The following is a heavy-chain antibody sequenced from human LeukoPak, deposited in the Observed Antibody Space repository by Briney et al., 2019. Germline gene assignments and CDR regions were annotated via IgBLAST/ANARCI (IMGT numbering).Heavy chain of an antibody. CDR3: ARACGYYDSSGYFSGWNWFDP. D-gene: IGHD3-22*01. Sequence: ASVKVSCKASGYTFTSYDINWVRQATGQGLEWMGWMNPNSGNTGYAQKFQGRVTMTRNTSISTAYMELSSLRSEDTAVYYCARACGYYDSSGYFSGWNWFDPWGQGTLVTVSS. J-gene: IGHJ5*02. CDR2: MNPNSGNT. V-gene: IGHV1-8*01. CDR1: GYTFTSYD.